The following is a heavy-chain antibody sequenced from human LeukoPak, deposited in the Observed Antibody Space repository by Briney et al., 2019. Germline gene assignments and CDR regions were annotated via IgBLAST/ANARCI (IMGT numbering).Heavy chain of an antibody. D-gene: IGHD5-18*01. Sequence: GESLRLSCAASGFIFSSYEMNWVRQAPGKGLEWISAISGSSSNVYYAASVRGRFTISRDNAENSLYLQLNTMRAEDTAVYYCARGFRDTAMFLDYWGQGTLVTVSS. CDR2: ISGSSSNV. CDR1: GFIFSSYE. CDR3: ARGFRDTAMFLDY. V-gene: IGHV3-48*03. J-gene: IGHJ4*02.